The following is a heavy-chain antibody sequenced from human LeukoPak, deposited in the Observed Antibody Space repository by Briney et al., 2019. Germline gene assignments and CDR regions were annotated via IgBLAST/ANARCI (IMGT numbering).Heavy chain of an antibody. J-gene: IGHJ4*02. Sequence: ASVKVSCKASGYTFTTDYMHWVRQAPGQGLEWMGIINPSGGSTSYAQKFQGRVTLIRDTSTSTVYMELSSLRSDDTAVYYCARAAADTSAYYYSWGQGTLVTISS. D-gene: IGHD3-22*01. CDR1: GYTFTTDY. V-gene: IGHV1-46*01. CDR3: ARAAADTSAYYYS. CDR2: INPSGGST.